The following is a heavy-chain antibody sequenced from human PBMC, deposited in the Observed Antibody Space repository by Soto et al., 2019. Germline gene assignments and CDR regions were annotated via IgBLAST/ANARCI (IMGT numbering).Heavy chain of an antibody. CDR2: IKYDGRNT. V-gene: IGHV3-74*01. Sequence: EVQLVESGGGLVQPGGSLRLSCAASGFTFSSYWMHWVRQAPGKGLVWVSRIKYDGRNTNYADSVRGRFSISRDNAENTVDLQINSLRAEDTAIYYCARGIRNYYGMDVWGQGTTVTVSS. CDR3: ARGIRNYYGMDV. J-gene: IGHJ6*02. D-gene: IGHD5-18*01. CDR1: GFTFSSYW.